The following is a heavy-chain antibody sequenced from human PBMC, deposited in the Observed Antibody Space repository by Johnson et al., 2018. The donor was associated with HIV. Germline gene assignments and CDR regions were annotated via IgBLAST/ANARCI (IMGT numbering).Heavy chain of an antibody. Sequence: QVQLVESGGGVVQPGTSLRLSCAASGFTFSSYGIHWVRQAPGKGLEWVAFIWHDGRDVYYADSVKGRFTVSRDNSKNAVYLPMNSLGAGDTAVYYCAKDQHGPLVPTVMRDDAFDIWGQGTMVTVSS. CDR3: AKDQHGPLVPTVMRDDAFDI. CDR2: IWHDGRDV. V-gene: IGHV3-33*03. CDR1: GFTFSSYG. J-gene: IGHJ3*02. D-gene: IGHD5-12*01.